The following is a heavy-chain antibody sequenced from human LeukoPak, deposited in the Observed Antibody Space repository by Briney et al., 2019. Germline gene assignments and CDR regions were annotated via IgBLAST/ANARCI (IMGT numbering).Heavy chain of an antibody. CDR2: INPSGGST. D-gene: IGHD6-13*01. Sequence: ASVTVSCKASGYTFTSYYMHWVRHAPGQGLEWMGIINPSGGSTSYAQKFQGRVTMTRDTSTSTVYMELSSLRSDDTAVYYCARAGRIAAAGHDAFDIWGQGTMVTVSS. CDR1: GYTFTSYY. CDR3: ARAGRIAAAGHDAFDI. V-gene: IGHV1-46*01. J-gene: IGHJ3*02.